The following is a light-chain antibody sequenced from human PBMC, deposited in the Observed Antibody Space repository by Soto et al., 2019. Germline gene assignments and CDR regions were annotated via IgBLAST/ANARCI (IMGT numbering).Light chain of an antibody. V-gene: IGKV3-15*01. CDR2: GSS. J-gene: IGKJ1*01. CDR3: QHYDDWPRT. Sequence: EIVMTQSPATLSVSPGERATLSCRASQSVRGNLAWYQQKPGQSPRLLIFGSSTRATGVPDRFSGSGSGAEFTLTISSLQSEDFAVYYCQHYDDWPRTFGVGTKVEIK. CDR1: QSVRGN.